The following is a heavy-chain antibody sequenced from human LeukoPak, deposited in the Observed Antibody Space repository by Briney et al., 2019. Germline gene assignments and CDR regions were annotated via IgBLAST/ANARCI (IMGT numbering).Heavy chain of an antibody. D-gene: IGHD2-15*01. J-gene: IGHJ3*02. V-gene: IGHV3-23*01. CDR1: GFTSSSYA. CDR3: AKGHWSGGSCYCAIDI. CDR2: ISGSGGST. Sequence: GGSLRLSCAASGFTSSSYAMSWVRQGPGMGLEWVSVISGSGGSTYYADSAKGRFTISRDNSKNMLYLQMNSLRAEDTAVYYCAKGHWSGGSCYCAIDIWGQGTMITVSS.